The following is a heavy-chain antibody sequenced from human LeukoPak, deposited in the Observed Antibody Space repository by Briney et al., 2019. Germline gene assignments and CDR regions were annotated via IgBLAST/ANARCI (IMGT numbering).Heavy chain of an antibody. CDR1: GGSISSGDYY. V-gene: IGHV4-30-4*01. J-gene: IGHJ4*02. D-gene: IGHD6-13*01. Sequence: SETLSLTCTVSGGSISSGDYYWSWIRQPPGKGLEWIGYIYYSGSTYYNPPLKSRVTISVDTSKNQFSLKLSSVTAADTAVYYCARMVYSSSLIDYWGQGTLVTVSS. CDR3: ARMVYSSSLIDY. CDR2: IYYSGST.